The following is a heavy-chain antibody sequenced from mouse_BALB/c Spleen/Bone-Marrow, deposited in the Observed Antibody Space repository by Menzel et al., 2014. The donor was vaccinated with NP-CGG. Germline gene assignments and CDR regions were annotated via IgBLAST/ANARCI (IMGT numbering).Heavy chain of an antibody. CDR3: ARDMGGLLFDY. V-gene: IGHV7-3*02. CDR1: GFTFTDYY. D-gene: IGHD2-3*01. J-gene: IGHJ2*01. Sequence: DVHLVESGGGLVQPGGSLRLSCAPSGFTFTDYYMNWVRQPPGKALEWLGFIRNKAYSYTTEYSASVKGRFTISRDNSQSNLYLQMNPLRAEDSATYYCARDMGGLLFDYWGQGTTLTVSS. CDR2: IRNKAYSYTT.